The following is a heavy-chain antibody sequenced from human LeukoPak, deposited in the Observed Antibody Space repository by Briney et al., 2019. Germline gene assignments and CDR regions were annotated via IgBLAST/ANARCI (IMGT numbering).Heavy chain of an antibody. CDR2: IGYDGSNK. J-gene: IGHJ6*03. V-gene: IGHV3-30*02. CDR3: AKGRGWEASYYYYYMDV. D-gene: IGHD1-26*01. Sequence: GGSLRLSCAASGFTFSSYAMHWVRQAPGKGLEWVAFIGYDGSNKYYTDSVKGRFTISRDNSKNTLYLQMNSLRAEDTAVYYCAKGRGWEASYYYYYMDVWGKGTTVTISS. CDR1: GFTFSSYA.